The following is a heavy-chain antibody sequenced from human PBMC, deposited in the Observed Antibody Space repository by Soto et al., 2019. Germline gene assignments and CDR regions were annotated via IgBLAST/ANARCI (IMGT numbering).Heavy chain of an antibody. V-gene: IGHV1-46*01. J-gene: IGHJ4*02. CDR3: ARGKGIAVAGTPAIDY. CDR2: INPSGGST. D-gene: IGHD6-19*01. Sequence: ASVKVSCKASGYTFTSYYMHWVRQAPGQGLEWMGIINPSGGSTSYAQKFQGRVTMTRDTSTSTVYMELSSLRSEDTAVYYCARGKGIAVAGTPAIDYWGQGTLVTVSS. CDR1: GYTFTSYY.